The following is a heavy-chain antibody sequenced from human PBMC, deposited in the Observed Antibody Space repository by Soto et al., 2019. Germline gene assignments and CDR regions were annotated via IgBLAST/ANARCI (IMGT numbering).Heavy chain of an antibody. CDR1: GCSISSYY. CDR2: ISYTGNT. J-gene: IGHJ4*02. Sequence: TSETLSLTCTVSGCSISSYYWSWIRQPPGKGLEWIGYISYTGNTNYNPSLKSRVTISADTSKNQFSLKLRSVTAADTAVYYCARVGYNSLFDFWGQGTLVTVSS. D-gene: IGHD5-12*01. V-gene: IGHV4-59*01. CDR3: ARVGYNSLFDF.